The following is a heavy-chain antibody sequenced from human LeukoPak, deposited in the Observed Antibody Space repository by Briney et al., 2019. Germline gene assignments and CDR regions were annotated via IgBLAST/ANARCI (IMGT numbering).Heavy chain of an antibody. J-gene: IGHJ6*01. Sequence: ASVKVSCKPSGYTFIDYYVHWVRQAPGQGLECMGWINPKSGDTNYAQKFEGRVTLTRDTSISTAYLELSGLRTDDTAVYYCAGGASGYDSVYVWGEGNTVIVSS. CDR1: GYTFIDYY. D-gene: IGHD5-12*01. V-gene: IGHV1-2*02. CDR2: INPKSGDT. CDR3: AGGASGYDSVYV.